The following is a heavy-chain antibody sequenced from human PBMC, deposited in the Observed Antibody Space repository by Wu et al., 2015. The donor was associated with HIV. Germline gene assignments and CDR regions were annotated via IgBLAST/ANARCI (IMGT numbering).Heavy chain of an antibody. CDR3: AREAWEDYYYYYYMDV. D-gene: IGHD1-26*01. CDR1: GGTFNTYA. J-gene: IGHJ6*03. Sequence: QVQLVQSGAEVKKPGSSVRVSCKASGGTFNTYAISWVRQAPGQGLEWMGRIIPILGTPKYAQKFQGRVTITADESTSTAYMELSSLRSEDTAVYYCAREAWEDYYYYYYMDVWGERDHGHRLL. CDR2: IIPILGTP. V-gene: IGHV1-69*11.